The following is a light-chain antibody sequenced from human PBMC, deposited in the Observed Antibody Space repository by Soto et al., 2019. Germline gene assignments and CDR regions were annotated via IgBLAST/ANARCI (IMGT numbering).Light chain of an antibody. CDR3: HQYYSSIT. CDR1: QDVDNNF. J-gene: IGKJ4*01. V-gene: IGKV3-20*01. CDR2: ASS. Sequence: IVLTQSPGTMSLSPGEGATLSCRASQDVDNNFLAWYQQRPGQAPRLLIYASSRRATGIPDRFSGSGYGTDFTLTISRGGAEDIAVYFFHQYYSSITFGGGTKVEVK.